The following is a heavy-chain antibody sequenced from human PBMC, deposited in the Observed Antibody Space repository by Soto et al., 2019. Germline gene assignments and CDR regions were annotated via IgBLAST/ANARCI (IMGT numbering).Heavy chain of an antibody. CDR1: GYNFAGYW. D-gene: IGHD3-3*01. Sequence: PGESLNTSCKGSGYNFAGYWIAWVRQMPGKGLELMGIIYPSDSDTRYRPSFQGQVTISADKSISSAYLQWSSLRASDTAMYYCARGGVSTRTFDYWGQGTPVTVSS. J-gene: IGHJ4*02. V-gene: IGHV5-51*01. CDR2: IYPSDSDT. CDR3: ARGGVSTRTFDY.